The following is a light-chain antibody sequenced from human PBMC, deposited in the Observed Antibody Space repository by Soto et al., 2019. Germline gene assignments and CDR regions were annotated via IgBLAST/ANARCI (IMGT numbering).Light chain of an antibody. Sequence: IVLTQSPVTLSLSPGEVATLSCGASQTITFNFLAWYQQKPGLAPRLLVYDDSIRADGIPDRLSGSVSGTDFTLTISRLEPEDFAMYYCQHYGDSNPTFGGGTRVEI. V-gene: IGKV3D-20*01. CDR1: QTITFNF. CDR2: DDS. J-gene: IGKJ4*01. CDR3: QHYGDSNPT.